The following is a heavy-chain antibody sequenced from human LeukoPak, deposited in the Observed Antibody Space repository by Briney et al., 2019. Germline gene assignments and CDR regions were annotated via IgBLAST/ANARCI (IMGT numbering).Heavy chain of an antibody. J-gene: IGHJ5*02. CDR1: GFSFSDSA. D-gene: IGHD3-3*01. V-gene: IGHV3-23*01. CDR3: AKGGQDFDFWRFDL. CDR2: ISDTGGRT. Sequence: GGSLRLSCAASGFSFSDSAVSWVRHSPGEGLKWVSSISDTGGRTYYADSVKGRFTITRDNSRNTFNLQMNSLRAGDTARYYCAKGGQDFDFWRFDLWGQGILVIVSS.